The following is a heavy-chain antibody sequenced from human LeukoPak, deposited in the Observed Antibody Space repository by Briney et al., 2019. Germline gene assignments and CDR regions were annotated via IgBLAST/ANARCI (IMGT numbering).Heavy chain of an antibody. CDR1: GGSFSGYY. CDR3: AILRYFDWLFRENDY. V-gene: IGHV4-34*01. CDR2: INHSGST. Sequence: SETLSLTCAVYGGSFSGYYWSWIRQPPGKGLEWIGEINHSGSTNYNPSLKSRVTISVDTSKNQFFLKLSSVTAADTAVYYCAILRYFDWLFRENDYWGQGTLVTVSS. D-gene: IGHD3-9*01. J-gene: IGHJ4*02.